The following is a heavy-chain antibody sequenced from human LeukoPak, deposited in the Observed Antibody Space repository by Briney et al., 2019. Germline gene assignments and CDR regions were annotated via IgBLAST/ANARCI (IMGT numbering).Heavy chain of an antibody. CDR1: GGSFGGYY. Sequence: SETLSLTCAVYGGSFGGYYWSWIRQPPGKGLEWIGEINHSGSTNYNPSLKSRVTISVDTSKNQFSLKLSSVTAADTAVYYCARSPRGGSGSNDYWGQGTLVTVSS. CDR2: INHSGST. D-gene: IGHD3-10*01. J-gene: IGHJ4*02. V-gene: IGHV4-34*01. CDR3: ARSPRGGSGSNDY.